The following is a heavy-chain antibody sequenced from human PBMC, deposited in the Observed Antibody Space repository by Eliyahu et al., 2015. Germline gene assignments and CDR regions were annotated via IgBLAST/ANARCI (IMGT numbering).Heavy chain of an antibody. Sequence: QVQLQESGPGLVKPSETLSLTCAVXGGSXXSYXWNWIRQPAGKGLEXVGRVYSXGNTXYNPSLKSRVTMSVDTSKNQFSLKLHSVTAADTAVYYCARGVQGYSNSWFNYWGQGTLVTVSS. CDR1: GGSXXSYX. CDR2: VYSXGNT. J-gene: IGHJ5*01. D-gene: IGHD6-13*01. V-gene: IGHV4-4*07. CDR3: ARGVQGYSNSWFNY.